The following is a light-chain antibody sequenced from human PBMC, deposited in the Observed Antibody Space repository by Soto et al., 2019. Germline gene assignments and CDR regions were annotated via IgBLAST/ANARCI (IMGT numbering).Light chain of an antibody. J-gene: IGKJ4*01. CDR1: QSVSSY. V-gene: IGKV3-20*01. CDR3: QQDGSSPLT. CDR2: DTP. Sequence: EIVLTQSPGTLSLSVGERVTLSCRASQSVSSYLAWYQQTPGQAPRLLIYDTPNRATGTPARFSGSGSGTDFTLTISGLEPEDFTVYYCQQDGSSPLTFGGGTTVEIK.